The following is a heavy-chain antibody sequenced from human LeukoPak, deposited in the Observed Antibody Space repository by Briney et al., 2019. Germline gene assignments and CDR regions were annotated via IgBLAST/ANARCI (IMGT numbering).Heavy chain of an antibody. V-gene: IGHV3-11*01. Sequence: PGGSLRLSCAASGFTFSDYYMSWIRQAPGKGLEWVSYISSSGSTIYYADSVKGRFTISRDNAKNSLYLQMNSLRAEDTAVYYCARRGYSKRSNWFGPWGQGTLVTVSS. J-gene: IGHJ5*02. CDR3: ARRGYSKRSNWFGP. CDR2: ISSSGSTI. CDR1: GFTFSDYY. D-gene: IGHD6-13*01.